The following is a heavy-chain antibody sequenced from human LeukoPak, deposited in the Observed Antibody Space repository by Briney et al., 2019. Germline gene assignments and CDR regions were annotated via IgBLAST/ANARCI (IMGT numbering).Heavy chain of an antibody. CDR3: AGGRRKYQLLHRGLGRSDAFDI. D-gene: IGHD2-2*02. CDR1: GGSFSGYY. CDR2: INHSGST. J-gene: IGHJ3*02. V-gene: IGHV4-34*01. Sequence: PSETLSLTCAVYGGSFSGYYWSWIRQPPGKGLEWIGEINHSGSTNYNPSLKSRVTISVDTSKNQFSLKLSSVTAADTAVYYCAGGRRKYQLLHRGLGRSDAFDIWGQGTMVTVSS.